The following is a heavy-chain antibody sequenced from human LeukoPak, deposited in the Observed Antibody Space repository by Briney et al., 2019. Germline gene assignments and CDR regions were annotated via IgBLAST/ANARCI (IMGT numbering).Heavy chain of an antibody. V-gene: IGHV3-64D*06. CDR1: GFTLSTYA. CDR2: ISGNGGST. CDR3: AKDRYSGLNTIDY. D-gene: IGHD6-13*01. J-gene: IGHJ4*02. Sequence: PGGSLRLSCSASGFTLSTYAMHWVRQAPGKGLEHVSVISGNGGSTYYADSVKGRFTISRDTSKNTLYLQMSSLRLEDTAVYYCAKDRYSGLNTIDYWGQGTLVTVSS.